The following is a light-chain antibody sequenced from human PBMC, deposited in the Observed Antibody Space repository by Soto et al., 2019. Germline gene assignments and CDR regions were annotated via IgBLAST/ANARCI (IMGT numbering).Light chain of an antibody. Sequence: VSGSRGQPITINSTGTSSDVGGYNYVSWYQQHPGKAPKFMIYDVSNRPSGVSNRFSGSKSGNTASLTISGLQAEDEADYYCSSYTTSNTRQIVFGTGTKV. CDR3: SSYTTSNTRQIV. CDR1: SSDVGGYNY. J-gene: IGLJ1*01. V-gene: IGLV2-14*04. CDR2: DVS.